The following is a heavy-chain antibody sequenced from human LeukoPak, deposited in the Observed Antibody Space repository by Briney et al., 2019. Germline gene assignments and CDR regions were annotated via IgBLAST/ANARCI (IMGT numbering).Heavy chain of an antibody. V-gene: IGHV1-18*01. Sequence: ASVKVSCKASGGTFTSYGISWVRQAPGQGLEWMGWISAYNGNTNYAQKLQGRVTMTTDTSTSTAYMELRSLRSDDTAVYYCARPDYGGGDFDYWGQGTLVTVSS. D-gene: IGHD4-23*01. CDR1: GGTFTSYG. J-gene: IGHJ4*02. CDR2: ISAYNGNT. CDR3: ARPDYGGGDFDY.